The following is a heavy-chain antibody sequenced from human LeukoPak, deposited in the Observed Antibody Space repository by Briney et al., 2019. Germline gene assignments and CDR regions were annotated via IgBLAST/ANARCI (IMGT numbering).Heavy chain of an antibody. CDR2: ISSSSSYI. CDR1: GFTFSSYS. D-gene: IGHD7-27*01. Sequence: GGSLRLSCAASGFTFSSYSMNWVRQAPGKGLEWVSSISSSSSYIYYADSVKGRFTISRDNSKNTLYLQMNSLRAEDTAVYYCAKLGMGYMDVWGKGTTVTVSS. V-gene: IGHV3-21*04. CDR3: AKLGMGYMDV. J-gene: IGHJ6*03.